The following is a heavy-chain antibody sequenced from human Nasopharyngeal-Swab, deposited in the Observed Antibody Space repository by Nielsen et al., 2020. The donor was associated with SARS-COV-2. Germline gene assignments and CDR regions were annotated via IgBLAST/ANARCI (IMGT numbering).Heavy chain of an antibody. CDR3: ASTRGYSYGYAY. V-gene: IGHV1-69*06. CDR2: IIPIFGTA. J-gene: IGHJ4*02. Sequence: SSVKVSFKASVCAFRSYAISWVRQAPGQGLEWMGGIIPIFGTANYAQKFQGRVTITADKSTSTAYMELSSLRSEDTAVYYCASTRGYSYGYAYWGQGTLVTVSS. D-gene: IGHD5-18*01. CDR1: VCAFRSYA.